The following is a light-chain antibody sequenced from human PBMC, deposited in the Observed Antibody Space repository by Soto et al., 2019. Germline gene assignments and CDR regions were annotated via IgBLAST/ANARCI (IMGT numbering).Light chain of an antibody. V-gene: IGLV1-51*01. J-gene: IGLJ2*01. CDR3: GTWVSSLSAAVV. CDR1: SSNIGNNY. CDR2: DNN. Sequence: QSVLTQPPSVSAAPGQRVTISCSGRSSNIGNNYVSWYQHLPGTAPKLLIYDNNKRPSGIPDRFSGSKSGTSATLGIAGLQTGDEADYYCGTWVSSLSAAVVFGGGTKVTVL.